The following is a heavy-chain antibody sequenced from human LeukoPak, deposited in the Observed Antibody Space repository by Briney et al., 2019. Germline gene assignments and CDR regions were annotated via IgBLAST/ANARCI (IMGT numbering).Heavy chain of an antibody. CDR1: GVTFSSYA. D-gene: IGHD4-11*01. CDR3: ARVFPTTVEYYYYTDV. CDR2: IIPIFGTT. Sequence: SLRVSCEASGVTFSSYAISWVRQAPGQGLEWMSGIIPIFGTTYYAQKVKGRVTITADESTNTPYMEMNSLRAQDTAVYYCARVFPTTVEYYYYTDVWGKGTTVTVSS. V-gene: IGHV1-69*01. J-gene: IGHJ6*03.